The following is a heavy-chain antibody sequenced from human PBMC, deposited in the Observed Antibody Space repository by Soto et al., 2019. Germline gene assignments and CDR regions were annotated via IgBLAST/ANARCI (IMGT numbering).Heavy chain of an antibody. CDR2: INSDGSST. Sequence: EVQLVESGGGLVQPGGSLRLSCAASGFTFSSYWMHWVRQAPGKGLVWVSRINSDGSSTSYADSVKGRFTIYRDNAKNTLYLRMNSLRAEDTAVYYCARGPEYCSGGSCYDYWGQGTLVTVSS. D-gene: IGHD2-15*01. V-gene: IGHV3-74*01. CDR1: GFTFSSYW. CDR3: ARGPEYCSGGSCYDY. J-gene: IGHJ4*02.